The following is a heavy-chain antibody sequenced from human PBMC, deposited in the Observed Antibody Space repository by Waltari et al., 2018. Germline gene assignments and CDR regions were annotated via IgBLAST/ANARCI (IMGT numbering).Heavy chain of an antibody. V-gene: IGHV4-39*01. Sequence: QLQLQESGPGLVKPSETLSLTCTVSGGSISSSSYYWGWIRPPPGKGLEWIGSIYYSGSTYYNPSLKSRVTISVDTSKNQFSLKLSSVTAADTAVYYCASGSEGVVVAASPLYYWGQGTLVTVSS. CDR2: IYYSGST. J-gene: IGHJ4*02. CDR3: ASGSEGVVVAASPLYY. D-gene: IGHD2-15*01. CDR1: GGSISSSSYY.